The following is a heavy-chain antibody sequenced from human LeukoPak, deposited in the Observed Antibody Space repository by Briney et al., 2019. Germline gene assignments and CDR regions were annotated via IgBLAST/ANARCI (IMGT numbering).Heavy chain of an antibody. CDR3: AREEDV. CDR1: GFTVSSNY. CDR2: IYSGGST. V-gene: IGHV3-53*01. J-gene: IGHJ6*02. Sequence: GGSLRLSCAASGFTVSSNYMSWVRQAPGKELEWVSVIYSGGSTNYADSVKGRFTISRDNSKNTLYLQMNSLRAEDTAVYYCAREEDVWDQGTTVTVSS.